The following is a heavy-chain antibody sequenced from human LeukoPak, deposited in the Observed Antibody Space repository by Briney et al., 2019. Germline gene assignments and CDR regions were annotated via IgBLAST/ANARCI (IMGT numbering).Heavy chain of an antibody. CDR1: GFIFSDYY. D-gene: IGHD3-22*01. V-gene: IGHV3-11*01. Sequence: GGSLRLSCAASGFIFSDYYMSWIRQAPGKGLEWVSYISSGGSFIYYADSVKGRFTISRDNAKNSLYLQMNSLRAEDTAVYYCAREPYYHSSGYCLDYWGQGTLVTVSS. J-gene: IGHJ4*02. CDR2: ISSGGSFI. CDR3: AREPYYHSSGYCLDY.